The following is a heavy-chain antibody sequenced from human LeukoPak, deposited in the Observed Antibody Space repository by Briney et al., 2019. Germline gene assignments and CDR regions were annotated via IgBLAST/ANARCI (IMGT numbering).Heavy chain of an antibody. V-gene: IGHV6-1*01. Sequence: SQTLSDTCAISGDSVSSNSAAWNWIRQSPSRGLEWLGRTYYRSKWYNDYAVSVKSRITINPDTSKNQFSLQLNSVTPEDTAVYYCARTYYYGSGSYYSDDYWGQGTLVTVSS. D-gene: IGHD3-10*01. CDR1: GDSVSSNSAA. J-gene: IGHJ4*02. CDR2: TYYRSKWYN. CDR3: ARTYYYGSGSYYSDDY.